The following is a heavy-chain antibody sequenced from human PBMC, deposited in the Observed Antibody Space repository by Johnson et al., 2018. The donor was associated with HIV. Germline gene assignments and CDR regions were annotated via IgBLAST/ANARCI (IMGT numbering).Heavy chain of an antibody. D-gene: IGHD2-15*01. CDR2: INWNAGRT. Sequence: MKWVRQTPGMGLEWVSAINWNAGRTGYTDSVKGRFTICRDNAKNSLYVEMNRLRAEDTAVYYCARVRQPVVDDAFDIWGQGTMVTVSS. V-gene: IGHV3-20*03. CDR3: ARVRQPVVDDAFDI. J-gene: IGHJ3*02.